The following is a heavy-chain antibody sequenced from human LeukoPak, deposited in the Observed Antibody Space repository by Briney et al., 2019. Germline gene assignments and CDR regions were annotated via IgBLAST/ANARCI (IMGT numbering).Heavy chain of an antibody. D-gene: IGHD3-10*01. CDR2: ISAYNGNT. Sequence: ASVKVSCKASGYTFTSYGISWVRQAPGQGLEWMGWISAYNGNTNYAQKLQGRVTMTTDTSTSTAYMELRSLRSDDTAVYYRARYMVRGVRRYYFDYRGQGTLVTVSS. J-gene: IGHJ4*02. V-gene: IGHV1-18*01. CDR3: ARYMVRGVRRYYFDY. CDR1: GYTFTSYG.